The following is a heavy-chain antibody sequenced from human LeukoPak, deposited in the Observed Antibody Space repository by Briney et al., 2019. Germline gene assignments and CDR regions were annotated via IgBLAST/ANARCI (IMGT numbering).Heavy chain of an antibody. D-gene: IGHD3-22*01. J-gene: IGHJ5*02. CDR3: ARARRITMIVVANNWFDP. Sequence: ASVKVSCKASGYTFTGYYMHWVRQAPGQGLEWMGWINPNSGGTNYAQKFQGRVAMTRDTSISTAYMELSRLRSDDTAVYYCARARRITMIVVANNWFDPWGQGTLVTVSS. CDR2: INPNSGGT. V-gene: IGHV1-2*02. CDR1: GYTFTGYY.